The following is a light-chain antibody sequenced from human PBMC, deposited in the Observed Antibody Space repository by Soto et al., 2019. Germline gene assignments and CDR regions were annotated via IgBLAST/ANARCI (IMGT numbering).Light chain of an antibody. CDR2: AAS. V-gene: IGKV1-39*01. CDR1: ESINRH. Sequence: DIQMTQSPSYLSASVGDRVTITCRASESINRHLNWYQQKPGKAPKLLIYAASSLQNGVPSRFSGSGSGTDFTLTISNLQPEDFATYYCQQSYSTLSITFGQGTRLEIK. J-gene: IGKJ5*01. CDR3: QQSYSTLSIT.